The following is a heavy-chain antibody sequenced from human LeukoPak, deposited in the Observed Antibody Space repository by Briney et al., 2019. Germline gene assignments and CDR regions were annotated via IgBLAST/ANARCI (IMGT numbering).Heavy chain of an antibody. V-gene: IGHV4-34*09. CDR2: IYYSGST. J-gene: IGHJ6*02. D-gene: IGHD2-2*01. Sequence: PSETLSLSCDVFGGSFSDYFWTWIRQSPGKGLEWIGYIYYSGSTYYNPSLKSRVTISVDTSKNQFSLKLSSVTAADTAVYYCARQVPAAHYYYYYGMDVWGQGTTVTVSS. CDR3: ARQVPAAHYYYYYGMDV. CDR1: GGSFSDYF.